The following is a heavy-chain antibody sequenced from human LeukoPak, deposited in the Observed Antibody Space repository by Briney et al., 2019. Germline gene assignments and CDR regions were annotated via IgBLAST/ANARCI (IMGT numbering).Heavy chain of an antibody. D-gene: IGHD5-18*01. CDR3: ATSKKYSYGSSIDY. V-gene: IGHV3-64*01. Sequence: GGSLRLSCAVSGFTFSSYAMHWVRHAPGKGLEYVSAISSNGGSTYYANSVKGRFTISRDNSKNTLYLQMGSLRAEDMAVYYRATSKKYSYGSSIDYWGRGTLVTVSS. CDR2: ISSNGGST. J-gene: IGHJ4*02. CDR1: GFTFSSYA.